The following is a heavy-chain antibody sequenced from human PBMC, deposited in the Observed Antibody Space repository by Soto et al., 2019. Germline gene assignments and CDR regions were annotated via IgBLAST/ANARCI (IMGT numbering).Heavy chain of an antibody. D-gene: IGHD3-16*02. CDR3: ARVPRVWGSYRYHNWFDP. CDR2: MNPNSGNT. J-gene: IGHJ5*02. V-gene: IGHV1-8*01. Sequence: QVQLVQSGAEVKKPGASVKVSCKASGYTFTSYDINWVRQATGQGLEWMGWMNPNSGNTGYAQKFQGRVTMTRNTPISTAYMELSSLRSEDTAGYYWARVPRVWGSYRYHNWFDPWGQGTLVTVSS. CDR1: GYTFTSYD.